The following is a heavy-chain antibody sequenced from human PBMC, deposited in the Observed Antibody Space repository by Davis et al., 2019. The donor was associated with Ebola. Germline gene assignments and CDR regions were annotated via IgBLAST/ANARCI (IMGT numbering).Heavy chain of an antibody. CDR1: GFTFSSYG. CDR2: ISSDGSNK. D-gene: IGHD3-3*01. Sequence: GESLKISCAASGFTFSSYGMHWVRQAPGKGLEWVAVISSDGSNKYYADSVEGRFTISRDNSKNTLYLQMNSLRAEDTAVYYCAKGSVTIFGVAPDYYGMDVWGKGTTVTVSS. J-gene: IGHJ6*04. CDR3: AKGSVTIFGVAPDYYGMDV. V-gene: IGHV3-30*18.